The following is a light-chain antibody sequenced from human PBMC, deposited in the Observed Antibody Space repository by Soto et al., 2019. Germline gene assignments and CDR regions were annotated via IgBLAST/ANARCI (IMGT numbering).Light chain of an antibody. V-gene: IGKV3-20*01. CDR1: QSVNNNY. Sequence: EIVLTQSPGTLSLSPGERATLSCRASQSVNNNYLAWYQQNPGQAPRLLIYGASSRATGIPARFSGSGSGIGFTITITRLEHEDFAVYYCQKYGSSQYTFGQGTKLEIK. CDR3: QKYGSSQYT. CDR2: GAS. J-gene: IGKJ2*01.